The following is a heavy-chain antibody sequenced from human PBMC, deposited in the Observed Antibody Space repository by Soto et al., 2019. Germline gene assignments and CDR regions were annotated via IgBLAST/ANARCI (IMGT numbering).Heavy chain of an antibody. V-gene: IGHV1-46*01. J-gene: IGHJ3*02. CDR3: ARATRLRAFDI. Sequence: ASVKVSCKASGYTFTSYYMHCVRQAPGQGLEWMGIINPSGGSTSYAQKFQGRVTMTRDTSTSTVYMELSSLRSEDTAVYYCARATRLRAFDIWGQGTMVTVSS. CDR2: INPSGGST. D-gene: IGHD4-17*01. CDR1: GYTFTSYY.